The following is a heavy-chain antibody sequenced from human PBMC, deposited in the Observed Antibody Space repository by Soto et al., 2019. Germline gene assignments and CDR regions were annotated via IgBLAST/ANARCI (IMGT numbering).Heavy chain of an antibody. Sequence: ASVKVSCKASGGTFSSYTISWVRQAPGQGLEWMGRIIPILGIANYAQKFQGRVTITADKSTSTVYMELSSLRSEDTAVYYCARDRVVVAATETFYYYYGMDVWGQGTTVTVSS. V-gene: IGHV1-69*04. J-gene: IGHJ6*02. CDR1: GGTFSSYT. CDR2: IIPILGIA. CDR3: ARDRVVVAATETFYYYYGMDV. D-gene: IGHD2-15*01.